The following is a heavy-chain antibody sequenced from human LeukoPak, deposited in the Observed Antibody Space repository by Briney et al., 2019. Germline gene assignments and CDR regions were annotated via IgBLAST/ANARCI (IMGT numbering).Heavy chain of an antibody. V-gene: IGHV4-61*02. CDR3: ARAVAGKFDY. CDR2: IYTSGST. J-gene: IGHJ4*02. Sequence: SQTLSLTCTVSGDSISSGSYYWSWIRQPAGKGLEWIGRIYTSGSTNYHPSLKSRVTISVDTSKNQFSLKLSSVTAADTAVYYCARAVAGKFDYWGQGTLVTVSS. D-gene: IGHD6-19*01. CDR1: GDSISSGSYY.